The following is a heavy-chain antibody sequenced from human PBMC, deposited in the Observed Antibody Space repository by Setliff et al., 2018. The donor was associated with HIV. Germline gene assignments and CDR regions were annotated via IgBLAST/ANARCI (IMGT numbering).Heavy chain of an antibody. CDR1: GFTFSSYA. J-gene: IGHJ4*02. V-gene: IGHV3-30-3*01. D-gene: IGHD6-13*01. CDR2: ISYDGSNK. CDR3: AKNLYRSGWSPLDY. Sequence: LRLSCAASGFTFSSYAMYWVRQAPGKGLEWVAVISYDGSNKYYADSVKGRFTISRDNSKNTLYLQMNSLRAEDTAVYYCAKNLYRSGWSPLDYWGQGTLVTVSS.